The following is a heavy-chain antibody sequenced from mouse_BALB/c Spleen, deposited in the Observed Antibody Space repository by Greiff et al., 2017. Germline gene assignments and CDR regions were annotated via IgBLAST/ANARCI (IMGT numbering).Heavy chain of an antibody. CDR3: ARMRYDRMDY. CDR1: GFSLTSYG. J-gene: IGHJ4*01. Sequence: VQLQESGPGLVQPSQSLSITCTVSGFSLTSYGVHWVRQSPGKGLEWLGVIWSGGSTDYNAAFISRLSISKDNSKSQVFFKMNSLQANDTAIYYCARMRYDRMDYWGQGTSVTVSS. CDR2: IWSGGST. V-gene: IGHV2-2*02. D-gene: IGHD2-14*01.